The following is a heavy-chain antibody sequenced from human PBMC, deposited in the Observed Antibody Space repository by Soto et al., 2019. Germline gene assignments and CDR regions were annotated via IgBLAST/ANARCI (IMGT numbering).Heavy chain of an antibody. CDR3: AKDAIKYCSGGSCYSYDY. Sequence: GGSLRLSCVISRLTFSNYALNWVRQAPGKGLEWVSAISGSGGSTYYADSVKGRFTISRDNSKNTLYLQMNSLRAEDTAVYYCAKDAIKYCSGGSCYSYDYWGQGTLVTVSS. CDR2: ISGSGGST. D-gene: IGHD2-15*01. J-gene: IGHJ4*02. CDR1: RLTFSNYA. V-gene: IGHV3-23*01.